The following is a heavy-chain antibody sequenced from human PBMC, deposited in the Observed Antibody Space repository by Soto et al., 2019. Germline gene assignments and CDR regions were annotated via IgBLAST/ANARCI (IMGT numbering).Heavy chain of an antibody. CDR1: GFTFSIFG. CDR3: ARDKGSSTVVSGISQEGYFDS. J-gene: IGHJ4*02. Sequence: QVQLVESGGGVVQPGRSLRLSCAASGFTFSIFGMHWVRQAPGKGLEWAAIIWYDGSNAYYADSARGRFTISRDNSKNTVYLQMNSLRAEDTAVYYCARDKGSSTVVSGISQEGYFDSWGQGTLVTVSS. CDR2: IWYDGSNA. D-gene: IGHD6-19*01. V-gene: IGHV3-33*01.